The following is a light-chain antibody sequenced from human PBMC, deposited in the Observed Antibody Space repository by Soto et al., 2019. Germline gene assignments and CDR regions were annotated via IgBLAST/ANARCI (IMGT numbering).Light chain of an antibody. J-gene: IGLJ3*02. CDR3: QSYDSTLSGSSM. CDR2: AQT. V-gene: IGLV1-40*01. CDR1: GSNIGVGYY. Sequence: HSVLLRAASVRGAPGQMCTIPSTASGSNIGVGYYYHGYQQLPGTPPKMLIYAQTNRPSGVPDPFSASTYGTSASLAMTGLQAEDEDDYYCQSYDSTLSGSSMFRGWTKVTVL.